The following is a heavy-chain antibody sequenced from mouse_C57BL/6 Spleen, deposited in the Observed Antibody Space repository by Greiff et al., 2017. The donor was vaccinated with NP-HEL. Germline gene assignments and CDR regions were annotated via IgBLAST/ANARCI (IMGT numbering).Heavy chain of an antibody. CDR2: IRLKSDNYAT. V-gene: IGHV6-3*01. CDR1: GFTFSNYW. CDR3: VQTAQALLFAY. Sequence: EVQRVESGGGLVQPGGSMKLSCVASGFTFSNYWMNWVRQSPEKGLEWVAQIRLKSDNYATHYAESVKGRFTISRDDSKSSVYLQMNNLRAEDTGIYYCVQTAQALLFAYWGQGTLVTVSA. J-gene: IGHJ3*01. D-gene: IGHD3-2*02.